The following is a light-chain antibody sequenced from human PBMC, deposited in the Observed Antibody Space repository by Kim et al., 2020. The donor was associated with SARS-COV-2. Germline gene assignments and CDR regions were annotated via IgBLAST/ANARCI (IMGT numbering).Light chain of an antibody. CDR1: QDIANA. Sequence: ASIGDRVTLTCRASQDIANALAWYQQKPGKVPQVLIYAAATLQSGVPSRFSGSGSGTEFTLTIGSLQNEDGATYYCQKYNSAPWTFGPGTKVDIK. V-gene: IGKV1-27*01. CDR2: AAA. J-gene: IGKJ1*01. CDR3: QKYNSAPWT.